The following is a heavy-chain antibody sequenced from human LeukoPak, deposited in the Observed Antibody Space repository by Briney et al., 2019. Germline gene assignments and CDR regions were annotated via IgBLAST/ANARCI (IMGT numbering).Heavy chain of an antibody. CDR2: IYTSGST. CDR3: ARDAGYCSSTSCYKVFDY. CDR1: GGSISSHY. Sequence: SETLSLTCTVSGGSISSHYWSWIRQPAGKGLEWIGRIYTSGSTNYNPSLKSRVTMSVDTSKNQFSLKLSSVTAADTAVYYCARDAGYCSSTSCYKVFDYWGQGTLVTVSS. V-gene: IGHV4-4*07. D-gene: IGHD2-2*01. J-gene: IGHJ4*02.